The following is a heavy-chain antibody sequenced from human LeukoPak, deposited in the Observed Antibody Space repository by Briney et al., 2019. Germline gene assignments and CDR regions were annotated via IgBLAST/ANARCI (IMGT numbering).Heavy chain of an antibody. CDR3: ARGGATMGYYYGMDV. CDR1: GYSISSGYY. CDR2: IYYSGST. V-gene: IGHV4-38-2*02. J-gene: IGHJ6*02. Sequence: PSETLSLTCTVSGYSISSGYYWGWIRQPPGKGLEWIGYIYYSGSTYYNPSLKSRVTISVDTSKNQFSLKLSSVTAADTAVYYCARGGATMGYYYGMDVWGQGTTVTVSS. D-gene: IGHD5-12*01.